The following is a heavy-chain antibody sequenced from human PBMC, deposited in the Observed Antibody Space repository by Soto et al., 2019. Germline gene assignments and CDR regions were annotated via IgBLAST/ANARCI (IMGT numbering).Heavy chain of an antibody. Sequence: GASVKVSCKASGYTFTSYYMHWVRQAPGQGLEWMGIINPSGGSTSYAQKFQGRVTMTRDTSTSTVYMELSSLRSEDTAVYYCASPVRGQGGFDPWGQGTLVTVSS. CDR2: INPSGGST. V-gene: IGHV1-46*01. D-gene: IGHD3-10*01. CDR3: ASPVRGQGGFDP. J-gene: IGHJ5*02. CDR1: GYTFTSYY.